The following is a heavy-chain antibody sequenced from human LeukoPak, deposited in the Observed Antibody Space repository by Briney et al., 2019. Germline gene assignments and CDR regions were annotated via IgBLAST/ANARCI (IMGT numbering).Heavy chain of an antibody. CDR2: INPNSGGT. D-gene: IGHD6-13*01. J-gene: IGHJ4*02. CDR1: GYTFTGYY. Sequence: ASVKVSCKASGYTFTGYYMHWVRQAPGQGLEWMGWINPNSGGTNYAQKFQGRATMTRDTSISTAYMELSRLRSDDTAVYYCARAGYSSSWYMDYWGQGTLVTVSS. V-gene: IGHV1-2*02. CDR3: ARAGYSSSWYMDY.